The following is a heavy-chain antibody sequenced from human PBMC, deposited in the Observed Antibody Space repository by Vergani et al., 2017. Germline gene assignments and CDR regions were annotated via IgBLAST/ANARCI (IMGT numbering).Heavy chain of an antibody. CDR2: ISYDGSNK. CDR3: AKDGWMITFGGVLNFDY. Sequence: QVQLVESGGGVVQPGRSLRLSCAASGFTFSSYGMHWVRQAPGNGLEWVAVISYDGSNKYYADSVKGRFTISRDNSKNTLYLQMNSLRAEDTAVYYCAKDGWMITFGGVLNFDYWGQGTLVTVSS. CDR1: GFTFSSYG. D-gene: IGHD3-16*01. V-gene: IGHV3-30*18. J-gene: IGHJ4*02.